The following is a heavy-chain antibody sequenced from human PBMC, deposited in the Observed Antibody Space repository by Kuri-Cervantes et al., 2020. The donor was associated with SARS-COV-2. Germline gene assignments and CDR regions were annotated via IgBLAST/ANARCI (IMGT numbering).Heavy chain of an antibody. D-gene: IGHD3-10*01. CDR3: AKDFPPRFGELLFAYNYYYYGMDV. CDR2: IRSKAYGGTT. CDR1: GFTFGDYA. V-gene: IGHV3-49*04. J-gene: IGHJ6*02. Sequence: GGSLRLSCTASGFTFGDYAMSWVRQAPGKGLEWVGFIRSKAYGGTTEYAASVKGRFTISRDDSKSIAYLQMNSLRAEDTAVYYCAKDFPPRFGELLFAYNYYYYGMDVWGQGTTVTVSS.